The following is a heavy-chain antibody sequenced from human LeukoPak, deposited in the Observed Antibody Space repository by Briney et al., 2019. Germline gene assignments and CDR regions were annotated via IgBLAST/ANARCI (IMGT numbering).Heavy chain of an antibody. CDR1: GFTFSNYW. CDR3: ARDQDTMVRGVIGY. D-gene: IGHD3-10*01. Sequence: GSLRLSCAASGFTFSNYWISWVRQAPGKGLEGVANIKQDGSETYYVDSVKGRFTISRDNAKNSLYLQMNSLRAEDTAVYYCARDQDTMVRGVIGYWGQGTLVTVSS. J-gene: IGHJ4*02. CDR2: IKQDGSET. V-gene: IGHV3-7*01.